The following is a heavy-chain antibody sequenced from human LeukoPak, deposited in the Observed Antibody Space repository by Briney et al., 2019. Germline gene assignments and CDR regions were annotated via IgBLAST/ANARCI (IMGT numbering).Heavy chain of an antibody. CDR2: IYPRDSDT. D-gene: IGHD3-16*01. CDR3: ASGRFTRSLVDY. Sequence: SGESLKISCKGSGYTFTNYWIAWVRQMSGKGLEWMGIIYPRDSDTRYSPSFQGQVTISADKSINTAYLHWSSLKASDTAMYYCASGRFTRSLVDYWGQGTLVTVSS. CDR1: GYTFTNYW. V-gene: IGHV5-51*01. J-gene: IGHJ4*02.